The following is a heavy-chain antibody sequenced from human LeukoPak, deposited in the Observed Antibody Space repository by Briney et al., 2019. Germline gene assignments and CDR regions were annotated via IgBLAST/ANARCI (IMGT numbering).Heavy chain of an antibody. V-gene: IGHV4-30-4*08. CDR3: ARDSSRHDAFDI. J-gene: IGHJ3*02. D-gene: IGHD6-13*01. CDR2: IYYSGST. CDR1: GGSISSGDYY. Sequence: PSQTLSLTCTVSGGSISSGDYYWSWIRQPPGKGLEWIGYIYYSGSTYYNPSLKSRVTISVDTSKNQFSLKLSSVTAADTAVYYCARDSSRHDAFDIWGQGTMVTVSS.